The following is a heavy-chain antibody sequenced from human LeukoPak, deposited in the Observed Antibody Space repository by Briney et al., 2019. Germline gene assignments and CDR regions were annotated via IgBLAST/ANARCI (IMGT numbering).Heavy chain of an antibody. V-gene: IGHV3-7*03. CDR1: GFTFSSYA. J-gene: IGHJ4*02. CDR3: GRGLYGSGRRSLMAH. D-gene: IGHD3-10*01. CDR2: IDQDETEK. Sequence: GGSLRLSCAASGFTFSSYAMSWVRQAPGRGLEWLANIDQDETEKNYVDSVKGRFTISRDNAEKSLYLRMTSLRVEDTAIYYCGRGLYGSGRRSLMAHWGPGTLVTVSS.